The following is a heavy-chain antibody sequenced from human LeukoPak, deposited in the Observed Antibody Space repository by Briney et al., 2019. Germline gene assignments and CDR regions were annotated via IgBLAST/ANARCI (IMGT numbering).Heavy chain of an antibody. CDR2: INTDGSRT. CDR1: EFTFSTYW. J-gene: IGHJ6*03. V-gene: IGHV3-74*01. Sequence: GGSLRLSCEASEFTFSTYWMHWVRQVPGKGLVWVARINTDGSRTSYADSVKGRFTISRDNSKNTLYLQMNSLRAEDTAVYYCAKSLDYYYYMDVWGKGTTVTVSS. CDR3: AKSLDYYYYMDV.